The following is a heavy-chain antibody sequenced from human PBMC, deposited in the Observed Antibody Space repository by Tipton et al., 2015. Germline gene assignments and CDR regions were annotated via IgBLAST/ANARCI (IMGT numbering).Heavy chain of an antibody. CDR3: TRDSGITGADDY. Sequence: SLRLSCATSGFTLSSYSMNWVRQAPGKGLDWLSYIHRSGTPIYYTESVKGRLTISRDEAKNSLYLQMNSLRDEDTGVYYCTRDSGITGADDYWGQGTLVTVSS. V-gene: IGHV3-48*02. D-gene: IGHD6-13*01. J-gene: IGHJ4*02. CDR1: GFTLSSYS. CDR2: IHRSGTPI.